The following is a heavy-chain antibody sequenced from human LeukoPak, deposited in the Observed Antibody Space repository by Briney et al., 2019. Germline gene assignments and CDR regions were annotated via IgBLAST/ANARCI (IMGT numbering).Heavy chain of an antibody. CDR2: IYPGDPDT. Sequence: PGESLKISCKGSGYSFTSYWIGWVRQMPGKGLEWMGIIYPGDPDTRYSPSFQGQVTISADKSISTAYLQWSSLKASDTAMYYCARLMGSGSYYNIYYGMDVWGQGTTVTVSS. J-gene: IGHJ6*02. D-gene: IGHD3-10*01. V-gene: IGHV5-51*01. CDR1: GYSFTSYW. CDR3: ARLMGSGSYYNIYYGMDV.